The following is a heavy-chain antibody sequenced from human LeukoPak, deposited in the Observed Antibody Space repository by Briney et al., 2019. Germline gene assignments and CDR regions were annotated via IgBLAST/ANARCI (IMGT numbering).Heavy chain of an antibody. CDR2: LYPGDSDS. D-gene: IGHD2/OR15-2a*01. Sequence: GESLMISCEGSGYPFTNYWLGWVRQMPGKGLEWVGILYPGDSDSTYSPSFQGQVTISADRSINTVYLQWSSLKASDTAIYYCARIPCISTSCPRRGSLDYWGQGTLVTVSS. V-gene: IGHV5-51*01. CDR3: ARIPCISTSCPRRGSLDY. CDR1: GYPFTNYW. J-gene: IGHJ4*02.